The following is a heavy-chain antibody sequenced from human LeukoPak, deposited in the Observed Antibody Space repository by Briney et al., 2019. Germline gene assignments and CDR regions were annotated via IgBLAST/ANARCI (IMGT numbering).Heavy chain of an antibody. J-gene: IGHJ6*04. V-gene: IGHV4-34*01. CDR2: INHSGTT. CDR1: GGSFSDYY. CDR3: ARGLRLPSRSTPAVPHV. D-gene: IGHD6-19*01. Sequence: PSETLSLTCAVYGGSFSDYYWNWIRQSPGKGLEWIEEINHSGTTNYNPSLKSRVTISVDTSKNQFSLRLSSVTAADTAIYHCARGLRLPSRSTPAVPHVWSKGTTVTVSA.